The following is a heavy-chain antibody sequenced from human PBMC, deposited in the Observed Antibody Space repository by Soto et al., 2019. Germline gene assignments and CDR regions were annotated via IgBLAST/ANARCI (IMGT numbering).Heavy chain of an antibody. D-gene: IGHD3-22*01. CDR1: GFTFSSYS. CDR3: AREGYYDSSGLYYYYGMDV. V-gene: IGHV3-21*01. CDR2: ISSSSSYI. J-gene: IGHJ6*02. Sequence: ESLKISCAASGFTFSSYSMNWVRQAPGKGLEWVSSISSSSSYIYYADSVKGRFTISRDNAKNSLYLQMNSLRAGDTAVYYCAREGYYDSSGLYYYYGMDVWGQGTTVTVSS.